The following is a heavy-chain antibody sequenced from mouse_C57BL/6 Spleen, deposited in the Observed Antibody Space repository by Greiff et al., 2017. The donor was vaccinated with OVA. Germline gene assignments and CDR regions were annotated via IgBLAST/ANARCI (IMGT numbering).Heavy chain of an antibody. D-gene: IGHD1-1*01. CDR1: GYTFTDYN. V-gene: IGHV1-18*01. J-gene: IGHJ1*03. CDR2: INPNNGGT. CDR3: AREVVGRYFDV. Sequence: EVQLQQSGPELVKPGASVKIPCKASGYTFTDYNMDWVKQSHGKSLEWIGDINPNNGGTIYNQKFKGKATLTVDKSSSTAYMELRSLTSEDTAVYYCAREVVGRYFDVWGTGTTVTVSS.